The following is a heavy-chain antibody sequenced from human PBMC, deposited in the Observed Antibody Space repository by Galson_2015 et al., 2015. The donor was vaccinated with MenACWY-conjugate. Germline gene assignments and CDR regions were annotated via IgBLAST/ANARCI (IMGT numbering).Heavy chain of an antibody. Sequence: SVKVSCKASGGTFSSYAISWVRQAPGQGLEWMGRIIPILGIANYAQKFQGRVTITADESTSTAYMELSSLRSEDTAVYYCARVGQQLDLMEDYYYYGMDVWGQGTTITVSS. J-gene: IGHJ6*02. CDR3: ARVGQQLDLMEDYYYYGMDV. V-gene: IGHV1-69*04. CDR1: GGTFSSYA. CDR2: IIPILGIA. D-gene: IGHD6-13*01.